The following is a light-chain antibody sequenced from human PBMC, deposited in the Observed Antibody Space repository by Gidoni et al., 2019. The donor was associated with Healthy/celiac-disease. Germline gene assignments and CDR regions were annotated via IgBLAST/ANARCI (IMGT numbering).Light chain of an antibody. CDR3: QSYDSSLSGDWV. V-gene: IGLV1-40*01. Sequence: QSVLTQPPSGSGAPGQRFTISCTGRSSNIGAGSDVHWYQQLPGTAPKLLIYGNSNRPSGFPDRFSGSKSGTSASLAITGLQAEDEADYYCQSYDSSLSGDWVFGGGTKLTVL. CDR1: SSNIGAGSD. CDR2: GNS. J-gene: IGLJ3*02.